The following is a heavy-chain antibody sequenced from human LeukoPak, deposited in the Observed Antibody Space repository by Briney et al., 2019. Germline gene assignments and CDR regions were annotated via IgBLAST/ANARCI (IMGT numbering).Heavy chain of an antibody. CDR2: IYHTTT. D-gene: IGHD3-10*01. CDR1: GDSMSPYF. CDR3: ARAPPSYYGSGMRVKYYFDY. V-gene: IGHV4-59*01. Sequence: SETLSLTCTVSGDSMSPYFWTWVRQSPGKGLEWVGYIYHTTTTYNPSLKGRVTISTDMSQNQLSLKVTSVTAADTAVYYCARAPPSYYGSGMRVKYYFDYWGQGTLVTVSS. J-gene: IGHJ4*02.